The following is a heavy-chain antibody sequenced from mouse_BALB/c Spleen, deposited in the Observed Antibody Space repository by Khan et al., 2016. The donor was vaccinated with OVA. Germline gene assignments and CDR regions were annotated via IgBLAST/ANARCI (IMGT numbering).Heavy chain of an antibody. CDR3: ASELKYGNFDY. D-gene: IGHD1-3*01. Sequence: QIQLVQSGPELKKPGETVKISCKASGYTFTDYSMHWVKQAPGKGLKWMGWINTETGEPTYADDFKGRFAFSLETSASTAYLQINNLKNEDTATCFCASELKYGNFDYWGQGTTLTVSS. V-gene: IGHV9-2-1*01. CDR2: INTETGEP. J-gene: IGHJ2*01. CDR1: GYTFTDYS.